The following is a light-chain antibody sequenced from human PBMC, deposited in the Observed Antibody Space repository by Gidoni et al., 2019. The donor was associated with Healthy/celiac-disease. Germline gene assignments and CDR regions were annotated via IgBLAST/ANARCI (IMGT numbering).Light chain of an antibody. Sequence: DIQMTQSTSSLSAYVGDRVTITCRASQSISSYLNWYQQKPGKAPKLLIYAASSLQSGVPSRFSGSGSGTDFTLTISSLQPEDFATYYCQQSYNTPRTFGQGTTVEI. J-gene: IGKJ1*01. V-gene: IGKV1-39*01. CDR3: QQSYNTPRT. CDR2: AAS. CDR1: QSISSY.